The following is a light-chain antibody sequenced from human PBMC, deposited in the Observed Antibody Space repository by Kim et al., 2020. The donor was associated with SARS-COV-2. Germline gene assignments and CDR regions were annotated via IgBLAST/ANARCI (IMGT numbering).Light chain of an antibody. Sequence: PGQSVPISCTGTSSDVGGYNYVSWYQQHPGKAPKLMIYDVSKRPSGVPDRFSGSKSGNTASLTISGLQAEDEADYYCCSYAGSMVFGGGTQLTVL. CDR1: SSDVGGYNY. CDR2: DVS. J-gene: IGLJ2*01. CDR3: CSYAGSMV. V-gene: IGLV2-11*01.